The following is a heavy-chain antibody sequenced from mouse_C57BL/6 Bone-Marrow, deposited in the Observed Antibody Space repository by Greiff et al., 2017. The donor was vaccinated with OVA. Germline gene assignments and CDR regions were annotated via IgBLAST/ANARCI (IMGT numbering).Heavy chain of an antibody. CDR3: ARRIYYGSCYGLFDY. CDR2: IDPSDSYT. D-gene: IGHD1-1*01. Sequence: QVQLQQPGAELVMPGASVKLSCKASGYTFTSYWMHWVKQRPGQGLEWIGEIDPSDSYTNYNQKFKGKSTLTVDKSSSTAYMQLSSLTSEDSAVYYCARRIYYGSCYGLFDYWGQGTTLTVSS. J-gene: IGHJ2*01. V-gene: IGHV1-69*01. CDR1: GYTFTSYW.